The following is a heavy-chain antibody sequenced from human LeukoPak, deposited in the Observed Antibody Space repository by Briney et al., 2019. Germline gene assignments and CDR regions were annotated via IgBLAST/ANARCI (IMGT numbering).Heavy chain of an antibody. V-gene: IGHV3-30*18. Sequence: GGSLRFSCAASGFTFSSYGMHWVRQAPGKGLEWVAVISYDGSNKYYADSVKGRFTISRDNSKNTLYLQMNSLRAEDTAVYYCAKMYSSGSDYWGQGTLVTVSS. D-gene: IGHD6-19*01. J-gene: IGHJ4*02. CDR1: GFTFSSYG. CDR3: AKMYSSGSDY. CDR2: ISYDGSNK.